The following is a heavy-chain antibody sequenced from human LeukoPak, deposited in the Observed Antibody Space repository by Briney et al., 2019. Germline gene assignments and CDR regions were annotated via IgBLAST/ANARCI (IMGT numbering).Heavy chain of an antibody. Sequence: SHTLSLTCAISGDSVSSDSVAWNWIRQSPSRGLEWLGRTYYRSKWYNDYAVSVKGRITINPDTSKNQFSLQLNSVTPDGTAVYYCARALEACSGGSCYSFDYWGQGTLVTVSS. CDR2: TYYRSKWYN. J-gene: IGHJ4*02. D-gene: IGHD2-15*01. V-gene: IGHV6-1*01. CDR1: GDSVSSDSVA. CDR3: ARALEACSGGSCYSFDY.